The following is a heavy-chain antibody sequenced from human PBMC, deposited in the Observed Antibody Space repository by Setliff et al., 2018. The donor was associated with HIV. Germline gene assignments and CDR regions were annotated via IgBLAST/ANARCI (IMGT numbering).Heavy chain of an antibody. Sequence: SETLSLTCSVSGGSITGYYWSWIRQPAGKDMEWIGRSGDTIYNPSLESRVTISVDTSRNQFSLRLSSVTATDTAVYYCARIDPGKFWSLDCWGRGTLVTSPQ. D-gene: IGHD1-1*01. J-gene: IGHJ4*02. V-gene: IGHV4-4*07. CDR3: ARIDPGKFWSLDC. CDR2: SGDT. CDR1: GGSITGYY.